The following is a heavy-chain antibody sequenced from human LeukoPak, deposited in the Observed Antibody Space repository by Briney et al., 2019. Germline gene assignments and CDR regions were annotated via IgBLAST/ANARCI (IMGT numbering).Heavy chain of an antibody. CDR3: ARASYSSSRYGDDAFDI. CDR1: GGSISSYY. V-gene: IGHV4-4*07. CDR2: IYTSGST. Sequence: PSETLSLTCTVSGGSISSYYWSWIRQPAGKGGEWIGRIYTSGSTNYNPSLKSRVTMSVDTSKNQFSLKLSSVTAADTAVYYCARASYSSSRYGDDAFDIWGQGTMVTVSS. J-gene: IGHJ3*02. D-gene: IGHD6-13*01.